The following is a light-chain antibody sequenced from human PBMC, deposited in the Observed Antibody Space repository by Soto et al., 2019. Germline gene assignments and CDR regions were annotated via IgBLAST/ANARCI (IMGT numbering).Light chain of an antibody. CDR3: QQRSNWPFT. V-gene: IGKV2-28*01. J-gene: IGKJ5*01. CDR1: QSLLHSNGYNY. CDR2: LGS. Sequence: DIVMTQSPLSLPVTPGEPASISCRSSQSLLHSNGYNYLDWYLQKPGQSPQLLIYLGSNRASGVPDRISGRGTGTDFTLKISRVEAEDFAVYYCQQRSNWPFTFGQGTRLEIK.